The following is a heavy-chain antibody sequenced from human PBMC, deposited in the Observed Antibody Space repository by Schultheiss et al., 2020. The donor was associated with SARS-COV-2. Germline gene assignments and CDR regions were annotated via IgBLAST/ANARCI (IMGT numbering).Heavy chain of an antibody. V-gene: IGHV4-59*08. D-gene: IGHD4-11*01. CDR2: INHSGST. Sequence: SQTLSLTCTVSGGSISSYYWSWIRQPPGKGLEWIGEINHSGSTNYNPSLKSRVTMSVDTSKNQFSLKLSSVTAADTAVYYCARHALQAHYFDYWGQGTLVTVSS. CDR3: ARHALQAHYFDY. J-gene: IGHJ4*02. CDR1: GGSISSYY.